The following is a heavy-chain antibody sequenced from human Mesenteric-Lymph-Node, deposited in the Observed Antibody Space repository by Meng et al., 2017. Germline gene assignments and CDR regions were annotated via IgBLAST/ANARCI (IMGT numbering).Heavy chain of an antibody. CDR1: GATFRSYA. Sequence: QVPRVESGAEVEKPGSPVKVSCKASGATFRSYAISWVRQAPGQGPDWMGWIDPNTGNPTYDQGFTGRFVSSLDTTFSTAYLQINSLRADDTSVYYCARDSPLDGYSLLDYWGQGTLVHRLL. J-gene: IGHJ4*02. CDR3: ARDSPLDGYSLLDY. D-gene: IGHD5-24*01. V-gene: IGHV7-4-1*02. CDR2: IDPNTGNP.